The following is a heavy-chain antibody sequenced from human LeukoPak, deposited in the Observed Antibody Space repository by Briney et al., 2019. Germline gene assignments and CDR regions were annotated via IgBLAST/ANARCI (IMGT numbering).Heavy chain of an antibody. V-gene: IGHV3-23*01. CDR1: GFTFSNYA. D-gene: IGHD2-21*02. CDR3: AKGGGGDFPFDY. CDR2: LSGSGGST. J-gene: IGHJ4*02. Sequence: GGSLRLSCAASGFTFSNYAMSWVRQAPGKGLEGVSGLSGSGGSTYYADSVKGRFTISRDNFKNTLYLQMNSLRAEDTAVYYCAKGGGGDFPFDYWGQGTLVTVSS.